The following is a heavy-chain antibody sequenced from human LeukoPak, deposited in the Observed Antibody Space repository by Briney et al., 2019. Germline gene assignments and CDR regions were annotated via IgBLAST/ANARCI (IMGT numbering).Heavy chain of an antibody. Sequence: GEPLKISCKVSGYRFTSYWIGWVRQIPGKGLEWMGIIFPADSDTRYSPSFQGQVTISADKSISTAYLQWSSLRASDTAMYYCAGQGSSGPSWGQGTLVTVSS. CDR2: IFPADSDT. J-gene: IGHJ5*02. D-gene: IGHD6-19*01. CDR3: AGQGSSGPS. CDR1: GYRFTSYW. V-gene: IGHV5-51*01.